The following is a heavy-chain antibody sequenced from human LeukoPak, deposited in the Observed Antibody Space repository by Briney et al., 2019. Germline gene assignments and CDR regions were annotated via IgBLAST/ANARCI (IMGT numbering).Heavy chain of an antibody. Sequence: SETLSLTCAVHGGSFSGYHWNWIRQSPSKGLEWIGEINDRGRTNYNPSLESRVTLSVDTSKKEFSLKLSAVTAADTAVYYCARGPTTVTSLPYYFDFWGQGTLVSVSS. J-gene: IGHJ4*02. V-gene: IGHV4-34*01. CDR3: ARGPTTVTSLPYYFDF. CDR2: INDRGRT. CDR1: GGSFSGYH. D-gene: IGHD4-17*01.